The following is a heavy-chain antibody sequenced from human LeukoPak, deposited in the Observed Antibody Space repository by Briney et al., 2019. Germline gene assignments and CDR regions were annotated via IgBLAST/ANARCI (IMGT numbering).Heavy chain of an antibody. D-gene: IGHD1-26*01. CDR1: GYTFTSYY. J-gene: IGHJ4*02. CDR3: AKDTGDTTRIRHFDY. V-gene: IGHV1-2*02. Sequence: GASVKVSCKASGYTFTSYYIHWVRQAPGQGLEWMGWVNPKTGGTNPAQKFQGRVTMTRDMSINTAYMELSRLRSDDAAVYFCAKDTGDTTRIRHFDYWGQGTPVTVSS. CDR2: VNPKTGGT.